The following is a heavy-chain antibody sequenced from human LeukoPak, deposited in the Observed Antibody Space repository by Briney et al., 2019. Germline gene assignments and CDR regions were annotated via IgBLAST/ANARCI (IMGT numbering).Heavy chain of an antibody. CDR1: GFTFRNYG. CDR3: ATERPVRDYNWFDP. J-gene: IGHJ5*02. V-gene: IGHV1-3*01. Sequence: ASVKVSCKASGFTFRNYGMHWVRQAPGQRLEWMGWINPTNEKTKYSEKFQGRVTISRDTGASTVYMELSSLRSEDTAVYYCATERPVRDYNWFDPWGQGTLVTVSS. CDR2: INPTNEKT. D-gene: IGHD3-10*01.